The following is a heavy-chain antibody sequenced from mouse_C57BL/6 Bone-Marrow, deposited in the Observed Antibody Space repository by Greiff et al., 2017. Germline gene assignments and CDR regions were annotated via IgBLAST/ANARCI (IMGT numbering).Heavy chain of an antibody. Sequence: EVQGVEPGGGLVQPGGSLSLSCAASGFTFTDYYMSWVRQPPGQALEWFGFIRNKANGYTTEYSASVKGRFTISRDNSPSIIYRQMKALRAEYRATYYCARDRALGIAGVDDWGQGTSVTVSS. CDR3: ARDRALGIAGVDD. D-gene: IGHD1-1*02. CDR2: IRNKANGYTT. J-gene: IGHJ4*01. CDR1: GFTFTDYY. V-gene: IGHV7-3*01.